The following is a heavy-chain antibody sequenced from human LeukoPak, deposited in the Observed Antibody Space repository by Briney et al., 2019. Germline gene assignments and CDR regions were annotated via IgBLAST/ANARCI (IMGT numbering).Heavy chain of an antibody. Sequence: PSETLSLTCTVSGGSISGYYWSWLRQPPGKGLEWIGYIYHSGSTYYNLSLKSRVTISVDRSKNQFSLKLSSVTAADTAVYYCARVDTGRALLIDYWGQGTLVTVSS. V-gene: IGHV4-59*12. J-gene: IGHJ4*02. D-gene: IGHD3-10*01. CDR2: IYHSGST. CDR3: ARVDTGRALLIDY. CDR1: GGSISGYY.